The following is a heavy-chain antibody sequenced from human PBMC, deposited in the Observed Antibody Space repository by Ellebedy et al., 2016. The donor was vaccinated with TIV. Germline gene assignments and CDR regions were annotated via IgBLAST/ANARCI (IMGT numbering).Heavy chain of an antibody. D-gene: IGHD3-22*01. CDR2: INHSGST. CDR3: ARGRQSDDSSAYYLDS. CDR1: GGSFSGYY. V-gene: IGHV4-34*01. Sequence: SETLSLXXAVYGGSFSGYYWSWIRQPPGKGLEWIGEINHSGSTNYDPSLKTRVTISVDTSKNQFSLKLSPVTAADTAVYYCARGRQSDDSSAYYLDSWGQGTRVIVSS. J-gene: IGHJ5*01.